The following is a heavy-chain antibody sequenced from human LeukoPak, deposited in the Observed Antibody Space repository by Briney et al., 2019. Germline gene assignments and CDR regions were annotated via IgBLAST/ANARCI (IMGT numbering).Heavy chain of an antibody. J-gene: IGHJ4*02. V-gene: IGHV3-21*01. CDR1: GFTFSSYS. CDR3: ATPAHMVRGVIIDY. CDR2: ISSSSSYI. Sequence: GGSLRLSCAASGFTFSSYSMNWVRQAPGKGLEWVSSISSSSSYIYYADSVKGRFTISRDNAKNSLYLQMNSLRAEDTAVYHCATPAHMVRGVIIDYWGQGTLVTVSS. D-gene: IGHD3-10*01.